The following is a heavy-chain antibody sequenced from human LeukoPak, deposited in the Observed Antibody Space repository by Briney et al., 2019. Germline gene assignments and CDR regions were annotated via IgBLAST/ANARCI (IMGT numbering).Heavy chain of an antibody. Sequence: GASVKVSCKSSVYSFTGYYMHWVRQAPGQGLEWMGWINPNSADTNYAQRFQGRVTMTRDTSLSTAYMQLDRLTSDDTAIYYCARGLAGAGTGYWGQGTLVSVSS. CDR2: INPNSADT. CDR1: VYSFTGYY. CDR3: ARGLAGAGTGY. D-gene: IGHD6-13*01. V-gene: IGHV1-2*02. J-gene: IGHJ4*02.